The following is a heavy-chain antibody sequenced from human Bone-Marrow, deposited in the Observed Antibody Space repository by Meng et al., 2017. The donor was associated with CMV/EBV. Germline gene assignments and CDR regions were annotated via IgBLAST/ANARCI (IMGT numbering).Heavy chain of an antibody. CDR2: MNPNSGNT. D-gene: IGHD2-2*01. Sequence: ASVKVSCKASGYTFTSYDINWVRQATGQGLEWMGWMNPNSGNTGYAQKFQGRVTMTRNTSISTAYMELSSLRSEDTAVYYCASRSGVPAAIGLVYYYGMDVWGQGTTVTVSS. CDR3: ASRSGVPAAIGLVYYYGMDV. CDR1: GYTFTSYD. V-gene: IGHV1-8*01. J-gene: IGHJ6*02.